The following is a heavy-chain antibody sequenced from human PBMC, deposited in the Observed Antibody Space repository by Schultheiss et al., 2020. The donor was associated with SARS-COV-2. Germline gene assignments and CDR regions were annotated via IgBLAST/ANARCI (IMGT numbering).Heavy chain of an antibody. CDR3: ARVMPNYDFWSGYRVDYYYGMDV. Sequence: GESLKISCAASGFTFSSNYMSWVRQAPGKGLEWVAVIWYDGSNKYYADSVKGRFTISRDNSKNTLYLQMNSLRAEDTAVYYCARVMPNYDFWSGYRVDYYYGMDVWGQGTTVTVSS. CDR1: GFTFSSNY. D-gene: IGHD3-3*01. V-gene: IGHV3-33*08. CDR2: IWYDGSNK. J-gene: IGHJ6*02.